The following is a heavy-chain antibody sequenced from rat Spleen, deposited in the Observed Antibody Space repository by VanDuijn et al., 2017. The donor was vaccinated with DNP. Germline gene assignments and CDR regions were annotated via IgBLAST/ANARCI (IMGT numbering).Heavy chain of an antibody. CDR1: GFSLTSYH. CDR3: ARDGEFITTSDYIMDA. D-gene: IGHD1-10*01. CDR2: MWSDGDT. J-gene: IGHJ4*01. V-gene: IGHV2-32*01. Sequence: QVQLKESGPGLVQPSQTLSLTCTVSGFSLTSYHVHWVRQPPGKGLEWMGLMWSDGDTSYNSALKSRLSISRDTSKSQVFLKMSSLQTEDTATYYCARDGEFITTSDYIMDAWGQGASVTVSS.